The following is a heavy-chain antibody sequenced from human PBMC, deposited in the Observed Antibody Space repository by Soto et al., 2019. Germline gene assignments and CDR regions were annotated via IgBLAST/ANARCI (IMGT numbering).Heavy chain of an antibody. Sequence: GGSLRLSCAASGFTFSSYGMHWVRQAPGKGLEWVAVISYDGSNKYYADSVKGRFTISRDNSKNTLYLQMNSLRAEDTAVYYCAKDMKWLVRFGNYYGMDVWGQGTTVTVS. D-gene: IGHD6-19*01. CDR2: ISYDGSNK. CDR3: AKDMKWLVRFGNYYGMDV. V-gene: IGHV3-30*18. CDR1: GFTFSSYG. J-gene: IGHJ6*02.